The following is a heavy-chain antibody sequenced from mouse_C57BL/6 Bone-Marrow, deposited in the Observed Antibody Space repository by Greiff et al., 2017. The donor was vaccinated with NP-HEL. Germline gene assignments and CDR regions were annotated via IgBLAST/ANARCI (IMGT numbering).Heavy chain of an antibody. CDR2: IDPSDSET. CDR1: GYTFTSYW. D-gene: IGHD2-3*01. V-gene: IGHV1-52*01. Sequence: QVQLQQPGAELVRPGSSVKLSCKASGYTFTSYWMHWVKQRPIQGLEWIGNIDPSDSETHYNQKFKDKATLTVDTSSSTAYMQLSSLTSEDSAVYDCARGRWLLRLDYWGQGTTLTVSS. J-gene: IGHJ2*01. CDR3: ARGRWLLRLDY.